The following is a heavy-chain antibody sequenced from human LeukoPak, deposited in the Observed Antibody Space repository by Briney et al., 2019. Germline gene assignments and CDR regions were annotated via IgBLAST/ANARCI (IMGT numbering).Heavy chain of an antibody. D-gene: IGHD5-12*01. CDR3: ARAGALSSIKH. J-gene: IGHJ1*01. Sequence: GASVKVSCKASGFTFTDYYLNWVRQAPGQGLEWVGWISPNNGDTDYAQKFQGRVRMTTDTSIITGYMDLSRLTSNDTAMYYCARAGALSSIKHWGQGTLVTVSS. CDR2: ISPNNGDT. V-gene: IGHV1-2*02. CDR1: GFTFTDYY.